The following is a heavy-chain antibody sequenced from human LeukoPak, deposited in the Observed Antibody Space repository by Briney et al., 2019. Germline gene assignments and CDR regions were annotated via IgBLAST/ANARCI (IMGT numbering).Heavy chain of an antibody. D-gene: IGHD2-2*01. CDR2: IYYSGST. V-gene: IGHV4-59*01. CDR1: GGSISSYY. J-gene: IGHJ5*02. Sequence: ASETLSLTCTVSGGSISSYYWSWIRQPPGKGLEWIGYIYYSGSTNYNPSLKSRVTISVDTSKNQFSLKLSSVTAADTAVYYCARAIVVVPAGWFDPWGQGTLVTVSP. CDR3: ARAIVVVPAGWFDP.